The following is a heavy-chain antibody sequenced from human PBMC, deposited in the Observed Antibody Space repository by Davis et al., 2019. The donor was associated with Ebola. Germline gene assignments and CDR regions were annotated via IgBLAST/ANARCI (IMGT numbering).Heavy chain of an antibody. CDR2: ISSDGSTK. D-gene: IGHD6-25*01. J-gene: IGHJ4*02. CDR1: GFTFSSYA. V-gene: IGHV3-30-3*01. Sequence: GESLKISCAASGFTFSSYAMHWVRQTPRKGLEWVALISSDGSTKIYADSVKGRFTISRDNSENTLYLQMNNLRPEDTSVYFCARDFRKIAAPNNDWGQGTLVTVS. CDR3: ARDFRKIAAPNND.